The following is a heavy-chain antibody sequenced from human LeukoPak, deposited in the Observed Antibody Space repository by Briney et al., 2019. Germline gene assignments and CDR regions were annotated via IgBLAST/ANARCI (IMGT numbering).Heavy chain of an antibody. Sequence: GGSLRLSCAASGFTFSDFYMNWIRQAPGKGLEWVAYISSSGSTIYYADSVKGRFTISRDNAENSLYLQMNSLRAEDTAVYYCARGPHYSGYDWSMPYWGQGTLVTVSS. J-gene: IGHJ4*02. CDR3: ARGPHYSGYDWSMPY. D-gene: IGHD5-12*01. CDR2: ISSSGSTI. V-gene: IGHV3-11*04. CDR1: GFTFSDFY.